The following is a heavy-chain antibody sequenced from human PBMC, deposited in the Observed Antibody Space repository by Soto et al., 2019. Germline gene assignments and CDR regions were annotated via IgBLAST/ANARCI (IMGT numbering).Heavy chain of an antibody. CDR1: GGSISTNY. V-gene: IGHV4-59*01. J-gene: IGHJ4*02. Sequence: SETLSLTYTVSGGSISTNYWSWIRQPPGKGLEWIGYIYYSGSTDYNPSLKSRVTISVDTSKNQFSLKLTSVTAADTAVYYCARGGWSNDYWGQGTLVTVSS. CDR2: IYYSGST. CDR3: ARGGWSNDY.